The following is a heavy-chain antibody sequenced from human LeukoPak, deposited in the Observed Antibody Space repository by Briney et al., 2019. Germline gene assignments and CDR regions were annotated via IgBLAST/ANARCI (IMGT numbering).Heavy chain of an antibody. CDR2: ISWNSGSI. D-gene: IGHD6-19*01. V-gene: IGHV3-9*01. J-gene: IGHJ4*02. CDR3: AKDMGIAVALSYFDY. Sequence: PGGSLRLSCAASGFTFDVYAMHWVRQALGKGLEWVSGISWNSGSIGYADSVKGRFTISRDNAKNSLYLQMNSLRAEDTALYHCAKDMGIAVALSYFDYWGQGTLVTVSS. CDR1: GFTFDVYA.